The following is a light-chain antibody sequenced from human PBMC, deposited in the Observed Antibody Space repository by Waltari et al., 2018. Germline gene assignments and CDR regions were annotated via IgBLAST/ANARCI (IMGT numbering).Light chain of an antibody. Sequence: QSALTQPASVSGSPGQSITISCTGTSSDVGGYNFVSWYQQHPDKAPKLIIYDVSERPSGFYNRFSGSKSVNTASLTISGLQAEEEADYYCISYTTISTWVFGTGTKVTVL. CDR3: ISYTTISTWV. V-gene: IGLV2-14*03. CDR1: SSDVGGYNF. J-gene: IGLJ1*01. CDR2: DVS.